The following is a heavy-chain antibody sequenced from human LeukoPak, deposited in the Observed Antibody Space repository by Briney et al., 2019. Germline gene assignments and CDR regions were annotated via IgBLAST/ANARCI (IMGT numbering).Heavy chain of an antibody. CDR3: ARDSAGDAFDI. V-gene: IGHV4-61*02. CDR1: GGSISSGSYY. Sequence: SQTLSLTCTVSGGSISSGSYYWSWIRQPAGKGLEWIGRIYTSGSTNYNPSLKSRVTISVDTSKNQFSLKLSSVTAADTAVYYCARDSAGDAFDIWGQGTMVTVSS. CDR2: IYTSGST. J-gene: IGHJ3*02. D-gene: IGHD6-13*01.